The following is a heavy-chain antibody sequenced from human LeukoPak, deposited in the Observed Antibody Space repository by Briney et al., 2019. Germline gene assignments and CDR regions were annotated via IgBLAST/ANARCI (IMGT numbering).Heavy chain of an antibody. CDR3: AKESAVFPFDY. J-gene: IGHJ4*02. CDR2: IYSGGST. CDR1: GFTVSSNY. Sequence: PGGSLRLSCAASGFTVSSNYMSWVRQAPGKGLEWVSVIYSGGSTYYADSVKGRFTISRDNSKNTLYLQMNSLRAEDTAVYYCAKESAVFPFDYWGQGTLVTVSS. V-gene: IGHV3-53*01. D-gene: IGHD2-21*01.